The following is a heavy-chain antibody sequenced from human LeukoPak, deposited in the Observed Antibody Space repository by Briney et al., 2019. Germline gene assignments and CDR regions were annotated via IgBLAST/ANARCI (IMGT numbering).Heavy chain of an antibody. CDR2: INSDGSWT. CDR1: GNYW. J-gene: IGHJ4*02. CDR3: VSFYETY. V-gene: IGHV3-74*01. D-gene: IGHD2/OR15-2a*01. Sequence: GGSLRLSCAASGNYWKHWVRQAPGKGLVWVSHINSDGSWTSYADSVKGRFTISKDNAKNTVYLQMNSLRAEDTAVYYCVSFYETYWGRGTLVTVSS.